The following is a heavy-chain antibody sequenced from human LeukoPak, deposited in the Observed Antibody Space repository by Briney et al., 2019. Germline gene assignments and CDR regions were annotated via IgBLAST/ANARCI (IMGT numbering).Heavy chain of an antibody. CDR1: GGSISGYY. V-gene: IGHV4-4*07. D-gene: IGHD2-2*01. J-gene: IGHJ5*02. Sequence: PSETLSLTCTVSGGSISGYYWSWIRQPAGKGLEWIGRIYTSGSTTYNPSLKSRVTMSVDTSRYQFSLKLSSVTAADTAVYYCARATSWYVSCFDPWGQGTLVTVSS. CDR2: IYTSGST. CDR3: ARATSWYVSCFDP.